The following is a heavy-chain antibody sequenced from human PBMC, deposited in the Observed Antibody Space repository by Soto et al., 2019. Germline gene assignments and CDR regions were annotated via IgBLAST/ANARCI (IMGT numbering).Heavy chain of an antibody. J-gene: IGHJ4*02. CDR2: IKSKTDGGTT. Sequence: GGSLRLSCAASGFTFSNAWMSWVRQAPGKGLEWVGRIKSKTDGGTTDYAAPVKGRFTISRDDSKNTLYLQMNSLKTEDTAVYYCTTDTIGTGLFDYWGQGTLVTVSS. D-gene: IGHD1-7*01. V-gene: IGHV3-15*01. CDR1: GFTFSNAW. CDR3: TTDTIGTGLFDY.